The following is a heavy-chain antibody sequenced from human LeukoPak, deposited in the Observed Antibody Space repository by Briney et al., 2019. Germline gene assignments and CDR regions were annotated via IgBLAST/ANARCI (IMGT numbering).Heavy chain of an antibody. CDR2: IYSGGST. V-gene: IGHV3-53*01. Sequence: GGSLRLSCAASGFTVSSTYMTWVRQAPGKGLEWVSVIYSGGSTYYADSVKGRFTISRDNSKNTLYLQMNSLRAEDTAVYYCAKDPRNRKYYYDSSGYLDYWGQGTLVTVSS. CDR3: AKDPRNRKYYYDSSGYLDY. J-gene: IGHJ4*02. D-gene: IGHD3-22*01. CDR1: GFTVSSTY.